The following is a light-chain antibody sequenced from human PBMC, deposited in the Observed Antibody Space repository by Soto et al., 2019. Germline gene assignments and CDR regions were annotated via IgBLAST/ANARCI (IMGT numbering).Light chain of an antibody. J-gene: IGLJ2*01. CDR3: ATWDDSLRVVV. V-gene: IGLV1-51*01. CDR1: SSNIGNNY. CDR2: EID. Sequence: QSVLTQPPSVSAAPGQKVTISCSGSSSNIGNNYVSWYKHLPGSAPRLLTYEIDKRPSGIPGRFSGSKSGTSAALGITGLQPGDEATYYCATWDDSLRVVVFGGGTQLTVL.